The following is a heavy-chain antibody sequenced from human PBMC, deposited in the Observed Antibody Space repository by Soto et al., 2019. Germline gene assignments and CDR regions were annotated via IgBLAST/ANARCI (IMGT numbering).Heavy chain of an antibody. J-gene: IGHJ4*02. Sequence: PGGSLRLSCAASGFTFSVYAMSWVRQPPGKGLERVSTISGSGGSTYYADSVKGRFTISRDNSKNTRYLQMNSLRAEDTAVYYCAKPLTTGYYFPFDYWGQGTLVTVSS. CDR3: AKPLTTGYYFPFDY. D-gene: IGHD3-9*01. CDR2: ISGSGGST. CDR1: GFTFSVYA. V-gene: IGHV3-23*01.